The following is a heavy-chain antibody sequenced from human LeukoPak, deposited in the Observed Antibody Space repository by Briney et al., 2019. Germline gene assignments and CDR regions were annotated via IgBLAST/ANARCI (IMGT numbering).Heavy chain of an antibody. D-gene: IGHD5-18*01. CDR2: ISSSSSYI. J-gene: IGHJ4*02. CDR1: GFTFSSYS. CDR3: ARDSGGYSYGYGFDY. Sequence: GGSLRLSCAASGFTFSSYSMNWVRQAPGKGLEWVSSISSSSSYIYYADSVKGRFTISRDNAKNSLYLQMNSLRAEDTAVYYCARDSGGYSYGYGFDYWGQGTLVTVSS. V-gene: IGHV3-21*01.